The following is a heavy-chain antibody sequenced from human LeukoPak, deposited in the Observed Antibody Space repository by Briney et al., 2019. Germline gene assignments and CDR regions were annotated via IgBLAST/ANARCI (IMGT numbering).Heavy chain of an antibody. CDR2: ISSSSSYI. J-gene: IGHJ4*02. D-gene: IGHD3-10*01. Sequence: GRSLRLSCAASGFTFSSYSMTWVRQAPGKGLEWVSSISSSSSYIYYADSVKGRFTISRDNAKNSLYLQMNSLRAEDTAVYYCARDSGSYYYGSGSYYIFDYWGQGTLVTVSS. V-gene: IGHV3-21*01. CDR1: GFTFSSYS. CDR3: ARDSGSYYYGSGSYYIFDY.